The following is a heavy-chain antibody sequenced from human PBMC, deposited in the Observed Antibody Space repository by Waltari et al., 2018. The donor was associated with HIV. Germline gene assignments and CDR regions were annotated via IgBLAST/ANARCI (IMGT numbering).Heavy chain of an antibody. D-gene: IGHD3-16*02. CDR3: ARDLNYDYVWGTYRPQYYFDY. Sequence: QVQLVQSGAEVKKPGASVKVSCKASGYTFTDHYMHWVRQAPGLGLEWMGWINPTSGGTNYAQKFQDRVTMTRDTSISTAYMELSRLRSDDTAVYYCARDLNYDYVWGTYRPQYYFDYWGQGTLLTVSS. J-gene: IGHJ4*02. CDR2: INPTSGGT. V-gene: IGHV1-2*02. CDR1: GYTFTDHY.